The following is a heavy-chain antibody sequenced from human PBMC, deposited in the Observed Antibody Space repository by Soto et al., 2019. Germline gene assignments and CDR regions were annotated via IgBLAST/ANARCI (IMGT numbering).Heavy chain of an antibody. Sequence: PGGSLRLSCAASGFTFRSYSMNWVRQAPGKGLEWVSYISSSSSTIYNADSVKGRFTISRDNAKNLLYLQMNSLRDEDTAVYYCARVPVYSSGCPDYWGQGTLVTVSS. CDR1: GFTFRSYS. V-gene: IGHV3-48*02. CDR2: ISSSSSTI. D-gene: IGHD6-19*01. J-gene: IGHJ4*02. CDR3: ARVPVYSSGCPDY.